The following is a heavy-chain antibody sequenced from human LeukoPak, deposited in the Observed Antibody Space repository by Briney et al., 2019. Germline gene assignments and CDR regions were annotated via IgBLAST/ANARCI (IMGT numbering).Heavy chain of an antibody. CDR2: VNPNSGGT. Sequence: GASVKVSCKASGYTFTGYYMHWVRQAPGQGLEWMGRVNPNSGGTNYAQKFQSRVTMTRDTSISTAYMELSRLRSDDTAVYYCARDLGQATLSDYWGQGTLVTVSS. CDR1: GYTFTGYY. CDR3: ARDLGQATLSDY. V-gene: IGHV1-2*06. D-gene: IGHD1-26*01. J-gene: IGHJ4*02.